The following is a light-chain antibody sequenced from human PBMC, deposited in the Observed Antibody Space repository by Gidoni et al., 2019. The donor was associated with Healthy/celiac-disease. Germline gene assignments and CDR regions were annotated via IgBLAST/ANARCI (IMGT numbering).Light chain of an antibody. Sequence: ESVLTQSPATLSLSPGERAALPCRASQSVSSYLAWYQQKPGQAPRLLISDASNGATGTPARFSGSGSGTDFTLTISSLEPEDFAVYYCQQRSNPVTFGQGTKLEIK. CDR2: DAS. CDR1: QSVSSY. J-gene: IGKJ2*01. CDR3: QQRSNPVT. V-gene: IGKV3-11*01.